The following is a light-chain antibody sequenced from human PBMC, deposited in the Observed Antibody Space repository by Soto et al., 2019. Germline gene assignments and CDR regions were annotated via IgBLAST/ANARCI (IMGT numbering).Light chain of an antibody. CDR3: QQYGYSPLT. CDR2: SAS. J-gene: IGKJ4*01. V-gene: IGKV3-20*01. Sequence: EIVLTQSPGTLSLSPGERATLSCRASQSISSSYLAWYQQKPGQAPRLLIYSASTRATGVPDRFSGSGSGTDFTLTISSLEPEDFVVYYCQQYGYSPLTFGGGTKVEIK. CDR1: QSISSSY.